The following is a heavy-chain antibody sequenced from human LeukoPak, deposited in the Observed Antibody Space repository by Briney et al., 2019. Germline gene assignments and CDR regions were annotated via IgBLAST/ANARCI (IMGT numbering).Heavy chain of an antibody. CDR3: AKVAAYSSGSYYMDV. Sequence: GGSLRLSCAASGFTFSSYGMDWVRQAPGKGLEWVAIISYDGSNKYYADSVKGRFTISRDNSKNTLYLQMNSLRAEDTAVYYCAKVAAYSSGSYYMDVWGKGTTVTVSS. D-gene: IGHD6-19*01. J-gene: IGHJ6*03. CDR2: ISYDGSNK. CDR1: GFTFSSYG. V-gene: IGHV3-30*18.